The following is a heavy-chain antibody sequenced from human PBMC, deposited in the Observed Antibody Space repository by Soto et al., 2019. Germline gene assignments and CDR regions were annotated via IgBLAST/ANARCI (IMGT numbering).Heavy chain of an antibody. J-gene: IGHJ6*03. CDR1: GYTFTSYA. V-gene: IGHV1-3*01. CDR2: INAGNGNT. Sequence: QVQLVQSGAEVKKPGASVKVSCKASGYTFTSYAMHWVRQAPGQRLEWMGWINAGNGNTKYSQKFQGRVTITRDTSASTAYMELSSLRCEDTAVYYCARCVVPAAVYYYYSMDVWGKGTTVTVSS. D-gene: IGHD2-2*01. CDR3: ARCVVPAAVYYYYSMDV.